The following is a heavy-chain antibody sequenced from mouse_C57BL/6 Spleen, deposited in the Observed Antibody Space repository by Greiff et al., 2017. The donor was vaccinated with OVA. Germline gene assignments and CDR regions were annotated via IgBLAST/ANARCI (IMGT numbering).Heavy chain of an antibody. Sequence: VMLVESGPGLVQPSQSLSITCTVSGFSLTSYGVHWVRQSPGKGLEWLGVIWSGGSTDYNAAFISRLSISKDNSKSQVFFKMNSLQADDTAIYYCARHGYEDWYFDVWGTGTTVTVSS. CDR2: IWSGGST. CDR1: GFSLTSYG. V-gene: IGHV2-2*01. J-gene: IGHJ1*03. D-gene: IGHD2-2*01. CDR3: ARHGYEDWYFDV.